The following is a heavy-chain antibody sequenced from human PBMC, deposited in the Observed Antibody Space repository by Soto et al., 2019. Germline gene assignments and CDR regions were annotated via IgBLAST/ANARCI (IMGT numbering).Heavy chain of an antibody. D-gene: IGHD6-13*01. V-gene: IGHV4-61*01. CDR2: IYYSGST. Sequence: PSETLSLTCTVSGGSVSSGSYYWSWIRQPPGKGLEWIGYIYYSGSTNYNPSLKSRVTISVDTSKNQFSQKLSSVTAADTAVYYCARCLAEAGTQKRGWFDPWSQETLVSVSA. CDR1: GGSVSSGSYY. J-gene: IGHJ5*02. CDR3: ARCLAEAGTQKRGWFDP.